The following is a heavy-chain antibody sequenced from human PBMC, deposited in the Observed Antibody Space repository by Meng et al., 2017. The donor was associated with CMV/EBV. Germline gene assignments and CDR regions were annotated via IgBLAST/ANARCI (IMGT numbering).Heavy chain of an antibody. D-gene: IGHD1-26*01. V-gene: IGHV1-69*10. CDR1: GTFSRYA. Sequence: GTFSRYAISWVRQAPGQGLEWMGGIIPILGIANYAQKFQGRVTITADKSTSTAYMELSSLRSEDTAVYYCARSRAIVGARAGWFDPWGQGTLVTVSS. CDR2: IIPILGIA. CDR3: ARSRAIVGARAGWFDP. J-gene: IGHJ5*02.